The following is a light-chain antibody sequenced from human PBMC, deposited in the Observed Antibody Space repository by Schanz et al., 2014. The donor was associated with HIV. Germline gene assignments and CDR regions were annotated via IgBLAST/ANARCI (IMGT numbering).Light chain of an antibody. J-gene: IGKJ2*01. CDR3: LQDYSYPYT. V-gene: IGKV3-15*01. CDR1: QSVSSN. Sequence: EIVLTPSPDTLSMSPGERATLSCRASQSVSSNLAWYQQNPGQAPRLLIYGASTRATGIPARFSGSGSGTDFTLTISSLQPEDFATYYCLQDYSYPYTFGQGTKLQI. CDR2: GAS.